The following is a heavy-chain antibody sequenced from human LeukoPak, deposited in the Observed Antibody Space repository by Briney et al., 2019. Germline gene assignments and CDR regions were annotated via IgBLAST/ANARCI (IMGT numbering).Heavy chain of an antibody. Sequence: SESLSLTCAVNAVSFTGYYWRWIRQPPGKGPAWLGETDHTGSISYNPSVGCGVTISVDTFKNQFSLKLRSVTAAVRAIYDCARGGYGPGSHYRYWGQGTLVTVSS. D-gene: IGHD3-10*01. CDR1: AVSFTGYY. CDR2: TDHTGSI. V-gene: IGHV4-34*01. J-gene: IGHJ4*02. CDR3: ARGGYGPGSHYRY.